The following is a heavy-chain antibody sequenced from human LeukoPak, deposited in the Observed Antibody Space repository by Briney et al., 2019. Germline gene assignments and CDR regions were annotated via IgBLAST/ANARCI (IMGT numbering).Heavy chain of an antibody. J-gene: IGHJ5*02. CDR2: INPDGGNT. D-gene: IGHD3-22*01. CDR3: ARGAHVRMYDSNHNCFDP. CDR1: GYTFTNSY. Sequence: ASVKVSCKASGYTFTNSYIHWVRQAPGQVLEWMGLINPDGGNTNYAQNFQGRVTLTRDTSTSTVYMELRSLRSDDTAVYYCARGAHVRMYDSNHNCFDPWGQGTLVTVSS. V-gene: IGHV1-46*01.